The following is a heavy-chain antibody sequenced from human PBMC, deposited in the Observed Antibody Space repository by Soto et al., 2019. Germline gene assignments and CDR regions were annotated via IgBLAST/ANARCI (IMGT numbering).Heavy chain of an antibody. CDR1: GGAFSSFA. Sequence: QVQLVQSGAEVKKPGSSVQVSCKASGGAFSSFALSWVRLAPGQGLEWMGGIIPIVETANYAQKFQDRVTLTADESTTTAFMELNSLRSDDTAVYYCAVGYSSSWYHESWGQGTLVTVSS. J-gene: IGHJ5*02. D-gene: IGHD6-13*01. CDR2: IIPIVETA. V-gene: IGHV1-69*12. CDR3: AVGYSSSWYHES.